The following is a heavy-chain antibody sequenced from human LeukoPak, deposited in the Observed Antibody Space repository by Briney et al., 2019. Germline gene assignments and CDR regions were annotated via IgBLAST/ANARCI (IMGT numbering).Heavy chain of an antibody. Sequence: KPSQTLSLTCTVSGGSISSGSYYWGWIRQPAGKGLEWIGRIYTSGSTNYNPSLKSRVTISVDTSKNQFSLKLSSVTAADTAVYYCARASWFGESTTDYWGQGTLVTVSS. V-gene: IGHV4-61*02. D-gene: IGHD3-10*01. CDR3: ARASWFGESTTDY. CDR1: GGSISSGSYY. J-gene: IGHJ4*02. CDR2: IYTSGST.